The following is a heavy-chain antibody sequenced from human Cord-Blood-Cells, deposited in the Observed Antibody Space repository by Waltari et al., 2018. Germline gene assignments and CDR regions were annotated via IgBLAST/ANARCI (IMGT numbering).Heavy chain of an antibody. CDR1: GFTFSSYG. CDR3: ARGPAAAPPRGAFDI. J-gene: IGHJ3*02. Sequence: QVQLVESGGGVVQPGRSLRLSCAASGFTFSSYGMHWVRQAPGKGLEWVAVIWYDGSNKYYADSVKGRFTISRDNSKNTRYLQMNSLRAEDTAVYYCARGPAAAPPRGAFDIWGQGTMVTVSS. V-gene: IGHV3-33*01. D-gene: IGHD6-13*01. CDR2: IWYDGSNK.